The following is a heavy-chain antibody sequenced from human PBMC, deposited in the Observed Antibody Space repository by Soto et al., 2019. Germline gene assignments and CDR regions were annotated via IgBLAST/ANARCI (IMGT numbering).Heavy chain of an antibody. CDR3: TTGSVEGV. D-gene: IGHD2-15*01. CDR2: IKTNTEGGTT. Sequence: EVQLVESGGGFIYPGGSLRLSCAASGLTISNAWINWVRQAPGKGLEWVGRIKTNTEGGTTDYAAAVKGRFTVSRDDSKNTLYLQMNSLRTEDTAVYDCTTGSVEGVWGQGTTVTVSS. J-gene: IGHJ6*02. CDR1: GLTISNAW. V-gene: IGHV3-15*07.